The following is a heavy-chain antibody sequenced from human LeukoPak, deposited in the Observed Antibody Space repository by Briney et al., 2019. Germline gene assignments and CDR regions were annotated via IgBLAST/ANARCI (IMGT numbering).Heavy chain of an antibody. V-gene: IGHV4-61*02. CDR3: ARGGDSGGYYPGGYFGY. Sequence: SETLSLTCTVSGDSISSGGHYWSWIRQRAGKGLEWIGRILTSGSTTYNPSLKSRLTISVDTSKNQFSLQLSSVTAADTAVYYCARGGDSGGYYPGGYFGYWGQGTLVIVSS. J-gene: IGHJ4*02. CDR2: ILTSGST. D-gene: IGHD3-22*01. CDR1: GDSISSGGHY.